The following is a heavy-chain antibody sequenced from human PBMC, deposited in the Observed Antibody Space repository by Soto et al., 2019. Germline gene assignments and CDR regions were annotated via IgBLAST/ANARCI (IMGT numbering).Heavy chain of an antibody. CDR2: MKSKTEGGTT. J-gene: IGHJ4*02. D-gene: IGHD6-13*01. CDR1: GFAFHAAW. V-gene: IGHV3-15*01. Sequence: GGSLRRSXAASGFAFHAAWMRWVRQAPGNGLEWVGRMKSKTEGGTTYFAAPVKGRFTISRDDSKNTVYLQMNSLKIEDTEVYYCTTGLAAAGTNYWGQGTLVTVSS. CDR3: TTGLAAAGTNY.